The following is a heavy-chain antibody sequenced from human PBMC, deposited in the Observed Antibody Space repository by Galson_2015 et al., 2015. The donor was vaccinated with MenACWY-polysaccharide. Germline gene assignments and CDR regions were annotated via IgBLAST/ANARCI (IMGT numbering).Heavy chain of an antibody. CDR3: ARKRGDSSGHYYIYWDFDL. J-gene: IGHJ2*01. D-gene: IGHD3-22*01. CDR2: IYRGGGA. CDR1: GFTVSWNY. V-gene: IGHV3-53*01. Sequence: SLRLSCAASGFTVSWNYMTWVRQAPGKGLEWVSTIYRGGGAFYADSVEGRFTSCRDNSKNTLYLQMNSLRDEDTAVYYCARKRGDSSGHYYIYWDFDLWGRGTLVTVSS.